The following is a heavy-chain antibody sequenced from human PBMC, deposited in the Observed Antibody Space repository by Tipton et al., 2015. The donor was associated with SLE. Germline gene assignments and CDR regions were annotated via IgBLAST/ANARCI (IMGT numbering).Heavy chain of an antibody. CDR2: IYHSGST. CDR3: ARGRLGDSQHHFDY. J-gene: IGHJ4*02. D-gene: IGHD1-26*01. Sequence: TLSLTCAVSGYSINSGYYWGWIRQPPGKGLEWIGSIYHSGSTYYNPSLKSRVTISVDTSKNQFSLKVSSVTAADTAVYYCARGRLGDSQHHFDYWGQGTLVTVSS. V-gene: IGHV4-38-2*01. CDR1: GYSINSGYY.